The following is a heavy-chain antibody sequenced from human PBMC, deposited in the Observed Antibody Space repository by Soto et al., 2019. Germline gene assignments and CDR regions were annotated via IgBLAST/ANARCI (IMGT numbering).Heavy chain of an antibody. J-gene: IGHJ4*02. V-gene: IGHV4-39*02. CDR3: ARETTVIGHDY. CDR2: IYYSGST. CDR1: GGSISSSSYY. Sequence: TSETLSLTCTVSGGSISSSSYYWGWIRQPPGKGLEWIGSIYYSGSTYYNPSLKSRVTISVDTSKNQFSLQLNSVTPEDTAVYYCARETTVIGHDYWGQGTLVTVSS. D-gene: IGHD4-17*01.